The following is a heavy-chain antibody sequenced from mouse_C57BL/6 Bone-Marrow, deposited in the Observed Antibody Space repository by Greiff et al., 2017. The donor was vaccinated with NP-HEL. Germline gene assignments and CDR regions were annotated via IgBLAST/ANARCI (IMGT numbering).Heavy chain of an antibody. CDR2: ISSGGSYT. J-gene: IGHJ2*01. Sequence: EVKLMESGGDLVKPGGSLKLSCAASGFTFSSYGMSWVRQTPDKRLEWVATISSGGSYTYYPDSVKGRFTISRDNAKNTLYLQMSSLKSEDTAMYYCERHYYSNYFDYWGQGTTLTVSS. CDR1: GFTFSSYG. CDR3: ERHYYSNYFDY. V-gene: IGHV5-6*01. D-gene: IGHD2-5*01.